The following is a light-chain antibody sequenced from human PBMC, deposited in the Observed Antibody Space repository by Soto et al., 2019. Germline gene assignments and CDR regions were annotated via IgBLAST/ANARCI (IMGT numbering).Light chain of an antibody. V-gene: IGKV3-20*01. CDR1: QSITCNY. CDR2: GAS. CDR3: QQYVSSPYT. Sequence: DIVLTQSPGTLSLSPGERATLSCRAGQSITCNYLAWYQQKPGQAPSLLIYGASIRATGVPDRFSGSGSGTDFTLTISRLEPEDFAVYYCQQYVSSPYTFGQGTNLEIK. J-gene: IGKJ2*01.